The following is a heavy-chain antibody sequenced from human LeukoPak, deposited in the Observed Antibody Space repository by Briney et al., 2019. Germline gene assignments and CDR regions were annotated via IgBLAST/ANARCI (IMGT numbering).Heavy chain of an antibody. D-gene: IGHD6-19*01. J-gene: IGHJ4*02. CDR2: ISGSGATT. V-gene: IGHV3-23*01. CDR3: ATSGSGWYRFDY. Sequence: GGSLRLSCEASGFTFSSYALSWVRQARGKGLEWVSAISGSGATTYCADSVRGRVSISRDISKSTLYLQMNSLRVEDTAVYYCATSGSGWYRFDYGGQGTLLSVSS. CDR1: GFTFSSYA.